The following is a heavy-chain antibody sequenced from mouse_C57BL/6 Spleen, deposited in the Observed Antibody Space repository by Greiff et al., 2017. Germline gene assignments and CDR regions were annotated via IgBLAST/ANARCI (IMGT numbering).Heavy chain of an antibody. D-gene: IGHD3-1*01. V-gene: IGHV14-1*01. J-gene: IGHJ2*01. CDR2: IDPEDGDT. CDR3: TTSGLRRLDFDY. CDR1: GFNIKDYY. Sequence: VQLQQSGAELVRPGASVKLSCTASGFNIKDYYMHWVKQRPEQGLEWIGRIDPEDGDTEYAPKFQGKATMTADTSSNTAYLQLSSLTSEDTAVYYCTTSGLRRLDFDYWGQGTTLTVSS.